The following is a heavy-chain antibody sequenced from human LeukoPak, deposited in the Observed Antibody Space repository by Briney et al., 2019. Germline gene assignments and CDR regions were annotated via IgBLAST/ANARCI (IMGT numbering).Heavy chain of an antibody. D-gene: IGHD3-16*01. CDR2: INPNSGGT. Sequence: ASVKVSCKASGYTFTGYYMHWVRQAPGQGLEWMGWINPNSGGTNYAQKFQGRVTMTRDTSISTAYMELSRLRSDDTAVYYCAGDRGSFTFGGVIEANWFDPWGQGTLVTVSS. CDR1: GYTFTGYY. J-gene: IGHJ5*02. CDR3: AGDRGSFTFGGVIEANWFDP. V-gene: IGHV1-2*02.